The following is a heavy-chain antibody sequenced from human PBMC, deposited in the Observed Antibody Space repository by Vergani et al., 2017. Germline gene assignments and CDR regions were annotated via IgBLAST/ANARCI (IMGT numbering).Heavy chain of an antibody. V-gene: IGHV3-48*03. CDR1: GFTFSSYE. J-gene: IGHJ5*02. Sequence: EVQLVESGGGLVQPGGSLRLSCAASGFTFSSYEMNWVRQAPGKGLEWVSYISSSGSTIYYADSVKGRFTISRDNAKNALYLQMNSLRAEETAVYYCARGDNYYGSGSYPWGQGTLVTVSS. CDR3: ARGDNYYGSGSYP. D-gene: IGHD3-10*01. CDR2: ISSSGSTI.